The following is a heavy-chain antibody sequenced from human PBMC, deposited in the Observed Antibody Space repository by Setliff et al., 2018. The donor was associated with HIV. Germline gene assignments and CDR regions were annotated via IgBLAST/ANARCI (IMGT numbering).Heavy chain of an antibody. CDR2: IQNGGSDT. CDR3: AKDVYGGAFEW. D-gene: IGHD3-3*01. V-gene: IGHV3-74*01. Sequence: GGSLRLSCAASGFTFTDYWMHWVRQAPGKGPEWVSYIQNGGSDTRYADSVKGRFTISRDNAKNSLYLQMNTLGAEDTAVYYCAKDVYGGAFEWWGQGTVVTVSS. CDR1: GFTFTDYW. J-gene: IGHJ3*01.